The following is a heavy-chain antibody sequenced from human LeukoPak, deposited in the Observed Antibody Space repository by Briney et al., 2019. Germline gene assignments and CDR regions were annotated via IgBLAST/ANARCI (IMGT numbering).Heavy chain of an antibody. Sequence: PTGRSLRLSCAASGFTLSSYAMHWVRQAPGKGLEWVAVISYDGSNKYYADSVKGRFTISRDNSKNTLYLQMNSLRAEDTAVYYCARDFSLSSGYYPDYWGQGTRVTVSS. CDR2: ISYDGSNK. D-gene: IGHD3-22*01. CDR3: ARDFSLSSGYYPDY. CDR1: GFTLSSYA. J-gene: IGHJ4*02. V-gene: IGHV3-30-3*01.